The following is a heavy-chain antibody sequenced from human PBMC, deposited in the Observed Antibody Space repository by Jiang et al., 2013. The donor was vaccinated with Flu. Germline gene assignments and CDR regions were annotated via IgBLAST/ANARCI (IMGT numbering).Heavy chain of an antibody. D-gene: IGHD3-22*01. CDR1: GGSIRNYY. CDR3: AQDRSGYNWYDP. J-gene: IGHJ5*02. V-gene: IGHV4-4*07. Sequence: VKPSETLSLTCTVSGGSIRNYYWSWIRQPAGKGLEWIGHIYTSGRSNYNPSLKSRVTMSVDTSKNQFSLKLTSVTAADTAVYYCAQDRSGYNWYDPWGPGTLVTVSS. CDR2: IYTSGRS.